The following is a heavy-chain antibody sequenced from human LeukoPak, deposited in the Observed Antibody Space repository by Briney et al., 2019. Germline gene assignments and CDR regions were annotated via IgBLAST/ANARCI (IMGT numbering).Heavy chain of an antibody. V-gene: IGHV4-34*01. CDR1: GGSFSGYY. D-gene: IGHD3-3*01. J-gene: IGHJ4*02. CDR2: INHSGST. Sequence: TSSETLSLTCIVSGGSFSGYYWSWIRQPPGKGLEWIGEINHSGSTNYNPSLKSRVTISVDTSKNQFSLKLSSVTAADTAVYYCAREGEGSGVVIDHWGQGTLVPVSS. CDR3: AREGEGSGVVIDH.